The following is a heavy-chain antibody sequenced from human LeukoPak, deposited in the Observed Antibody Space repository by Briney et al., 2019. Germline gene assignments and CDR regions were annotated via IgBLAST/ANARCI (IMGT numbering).Heavy chain of an antibody. CDR1: GFTFRRYW. V-gene: IGHV3-74*01. CDR2: INSDGSSK. CDR3: ARASVAGTLIGY. D-gene: IGHD6-19*01. J-gene: IGHJ4*02. Sequence: GGXLRLSCAASGFTFRRYWMHWVSQARGKGLVGVSRINSDGSSKIYAESVKGRYNISRDNDKNRLYLQMNSLRAEDTAVYYCARASVAGTLIGYWGQGTLDTVSS.